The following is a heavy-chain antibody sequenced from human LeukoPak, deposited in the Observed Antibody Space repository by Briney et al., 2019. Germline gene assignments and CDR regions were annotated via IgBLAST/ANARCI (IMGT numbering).Heavy chain of an antibody. CDR2: IYYSGST. J-gene: IGHJ4*02. CDR3: ARSEDLFYYDSSGVIGDLFDY. CDR1: GGSISSSSYY. V-gene: IGHV4-39*01. D-gene: IGHD3-22*01. Sequence: SETLPLTCTVSGGSISSSSYYWGWIRQPPGKGLEWIGSIYYSGSTYYNPSLKSRVTISVDTSKNQFSLKLSSVTAADTAVYYCARSEDLFYYDSSGVIGDLFDYWGQGTLVTVSS.